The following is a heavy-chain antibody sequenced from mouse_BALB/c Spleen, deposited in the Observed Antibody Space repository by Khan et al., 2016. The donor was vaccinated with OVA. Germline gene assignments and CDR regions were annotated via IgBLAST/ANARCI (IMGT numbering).Heavy chain of an antibody. D-gene: IGHD2-14*01. Sequence: QVQLQQSGPELVKPGASLKVSCKASGYTFTDYIIGWVKQSTRQGLEWIGDIFPGSDTPYYNEKFKDKATLTVDKSANTAYMQLSSLTSDESAVYFGARGGYAAFAYWGQGTLVTVSA. V-gene: IGHV1-77*01. CDR2: IFPGSDTP. J-gene: IGHJ3*01. CDR1: GYTFTDYI. CDR3: ARGGYAAFAY.